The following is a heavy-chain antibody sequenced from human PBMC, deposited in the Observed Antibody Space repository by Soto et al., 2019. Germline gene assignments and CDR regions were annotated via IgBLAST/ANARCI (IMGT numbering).Heavy chain of an antibody. J-gene: IGHJ4*02. V-gene: IGHV3-33*01. CDR3: ARDLKSIAAAGEIDY. CDR1: GFTFSSYG. D-gene: IGHD6-13*01. CDR2: IWYDGSNK. Sequence: QVQLVESGGGVVQPGRSLRLSCAASGFTFSSYGMHWVRQAPGKGLEWVAVIWYDGSNKYYADSVKGRFTISRDNSKNTLYLQMNRLRAEDTAVYYCARDLKSIAAAGEIDYWGQGTLVTVSS.